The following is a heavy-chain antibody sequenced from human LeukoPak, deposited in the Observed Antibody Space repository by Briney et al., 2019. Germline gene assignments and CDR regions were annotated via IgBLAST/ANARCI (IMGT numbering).Heavy chain of an antibody. CDR2: IRSKADSYAT. CDR1: GFTFSGSA. Sequence: PGGSLRLSCAASGFTFSGSAMHWVRQASGKGLEWVGRIRSKADSYATAYAASVKGRFTISRDDSKNTAYLQMNSLKTEDTAVYYCLRAPAAYWGQGTLVTVSS. V-gene: IGHV3-73*01. CDR3: LRAPAAY. J-gene: IGHJ4*02. D-gene: IGHD4-17*01.